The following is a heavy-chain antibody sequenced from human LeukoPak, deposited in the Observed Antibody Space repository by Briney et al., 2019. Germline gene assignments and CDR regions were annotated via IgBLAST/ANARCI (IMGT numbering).Heavy chain of an antibody. V-gene: IGHV4-34*01. CDR1: GGSFSGYY. D-gene: IGHD5-18*01. CDR3: ARQRRGYLYFDY. Sequence: PSETLSLTCAVYGGSFSGYYWSWIRQPPGKGLEWIGEINHSGSTNYNPSLKSRVTISVDTSKNQFSLKLSSVTAADTAVYYCARQRRGYLYFDYWGQGTLSPSPQ. CDR2: INHSGST. J-gene: IGHJ4*02.